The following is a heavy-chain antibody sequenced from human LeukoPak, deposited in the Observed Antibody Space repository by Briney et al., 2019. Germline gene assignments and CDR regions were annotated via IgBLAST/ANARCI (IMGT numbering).Heavy chain of an antibody. CDR3: ARSSYSSGFNDAFDI. CDR1: GFTLDDYG. Sequence: GGSLRLSCAASGFTLDDYGMSWVRQAPGKGLEWVSGINWNGGSTGYADSVKGRFTISRDNAKNSLYLQMNSLRAEDTALYHCARSSYSSGFNDAFDIWGQGTMVTVSS. D-gene: IGHD6-19*01. V-gene: IGHV3-20*01. J-gene: IGHJ3*02. CDR2: INWNGGST.